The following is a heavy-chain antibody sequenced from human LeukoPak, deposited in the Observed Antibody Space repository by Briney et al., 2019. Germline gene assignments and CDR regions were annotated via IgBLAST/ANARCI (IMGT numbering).Heavy chain of an antibody. CDR2: ISYDGSNK. CDR3: ASPPLYDSSGYYTPVSWFDP. D-gene: IGHD3-22*01. CDR1: GFTFSSYG. V-gene: IGHV3-30*03. Sequence: GGSLRLSCAASGFTFSSYGMHWVRQAPGKGLEWVAVISYDGSNKYYADSVKGRFTISRDNSKNTLYLQMNSLRAEDTAVYYCASPPLYDSSGYYTPVSWFDPWGQGTLVTVSS. J-gene: IGHJ5*02.